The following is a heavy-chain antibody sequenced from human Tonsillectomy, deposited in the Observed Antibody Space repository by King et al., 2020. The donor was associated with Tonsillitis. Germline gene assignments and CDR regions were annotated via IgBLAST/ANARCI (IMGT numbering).Heavy chain of an antibody. V-gene: IGHV4-61*02. CDR3: EGEWR. CDR1: GGSITTSDNY. CDR2: VFASWST. D-gene: IGHD5-12*01. J-gene: IGHJ4*02. Sequence: VQLQESGPGLVKPSQTLSLTCTVSGGSITTSDNYWSWIRQPAGKGLEWIGRVFASWSTDYNPSLKSRVTMSIATSKNQFSLRLNSVTAADTAVYYCEGEWRWGQGTLVTVSS.